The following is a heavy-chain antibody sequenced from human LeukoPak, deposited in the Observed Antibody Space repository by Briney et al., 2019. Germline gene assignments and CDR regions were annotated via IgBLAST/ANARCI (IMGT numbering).Heavy chain of an antibody. J-gene: IGHJ4*02. V-gene: IGHV3-23*01. D-gene: IGHD4-17*01. Sequence: SRSGDGTYYADSVKGRFTISRDNSKYTLYLQMNGLRAEDTAVYYCAKDRDDYGDFAFEYWGQGTLVTVSS. CDR3: AKDRDDYGDFAFEY. CDR2: SRSGDGT.